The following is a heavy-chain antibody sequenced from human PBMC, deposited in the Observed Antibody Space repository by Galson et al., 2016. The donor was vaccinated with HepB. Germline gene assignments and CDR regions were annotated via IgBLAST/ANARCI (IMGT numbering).Heavy chain of an antibody. CDR1: GFTFGDYA. CDR2: IRSKTYGATT. J-gene: IGHJ4*02. CDR3: SRATKLYYYDSSGYGY. Sequence: SLRLSCAASGFTFGDYAMSWFRQAPGLGLEWVGFIRSKTYGATTEYAASVKGRFSISRDDSTSIAYLQMNSLKTEDTAVYYCSRATKLYYYDSSGYGYWGQGTLVTVSS. V-gene: IGHV3-49*03. D-gene: IGHD3-22*01.